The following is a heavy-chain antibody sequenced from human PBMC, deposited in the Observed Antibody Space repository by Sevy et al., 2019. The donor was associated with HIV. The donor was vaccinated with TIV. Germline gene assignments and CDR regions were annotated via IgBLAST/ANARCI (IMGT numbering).Heavy chain of an antibody. CDR3: ARVRYYDSSGPYGMDV. Sequence: GGSLRLSCAASGFTFSTYWMHWVRQAPGKGLVSVSHINSDGSSTNYADSVKGRFTISRDNAKNTLDLQMNGLRAEDTAVYYCARVRYYDSSGPYGMDVWCQGTTVTVSS. CDR1: GFTFSTYW. J-gene: IGHJ6*02. CDR2: INSDGSST. V-gene: IGHV3-74*01. D-gene: IGHD3-22*01.